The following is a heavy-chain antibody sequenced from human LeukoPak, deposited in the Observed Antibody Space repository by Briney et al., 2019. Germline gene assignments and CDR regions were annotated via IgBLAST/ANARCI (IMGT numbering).Heavy chain of an antibody. V-gene: IGHV4-39*01. D-gene: IGHD3-10*01. CDR1: GGSISSSSYY. CDR3: ARQRDGSGSYSDY. Sequence: PSETLSLTCTVSGGSISSSSYYWGWIRQPPGKGLEWIGSIYYSGSTYYNPSLKSRVTISVDTSKNQFSLKLSSVTAADTAVYYCARQRDGSGSYSDYWGQGTLVTVSS. CDR2: IYYSGST. J-gene: IGHJ4*02.